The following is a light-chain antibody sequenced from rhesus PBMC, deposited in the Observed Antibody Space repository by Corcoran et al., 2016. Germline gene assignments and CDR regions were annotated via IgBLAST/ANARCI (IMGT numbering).Light chain of an antibody. Sequence: QAALTQPPSVSKSLGQSVTISCPGTSSGIASYSDVSWYQQHPGKAPRLLIYSVSNRPSGVSDRFSGFKSGSTASLTISGLQAEDEAIYYCCSYRSGSTFDVFGSGTKLTVL. CDR2: SVS. J-gene: IGLJ6*01. CDR3: CSYRSGSTFDV. V-gene: IGLV2-26*02. CDR1: SSGIASYSD.